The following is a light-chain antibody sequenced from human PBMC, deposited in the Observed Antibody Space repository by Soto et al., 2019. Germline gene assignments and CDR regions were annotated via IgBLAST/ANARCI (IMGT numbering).Light chain of an antibody. CDR3: QQRRTWPPGLT. CDR2: DAS. CDR1: QSIASS. V-gene: IGKV3-11*01. J-gene: IGKJ4*01. Sequence: EIILTQSPATLSLSPGERATLSCRASQSIASSLAWYQQKPGQAPRLLIYDASNRATGIPARFSGSGSGTDFTLTISSLEPEDFAVYYCQQRRTWPPGLTFGGGTKVEIK.